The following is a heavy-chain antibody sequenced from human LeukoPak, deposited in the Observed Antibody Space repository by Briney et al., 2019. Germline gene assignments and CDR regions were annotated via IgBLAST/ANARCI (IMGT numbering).Heavy chain of an antibody. V-gene: IGHV3-30*18. CDR1: GFTFSSYG. Sequence: GGSLRLSCAASGFTFSSYGMHWVRQAPGKGLEWVAVISYDGSNKCYADSVKGRFTISRDNSKNTLYLQMNSLRAEDTAVYYCAKDYGSGGSFDYWGQGTLVTVSS. CDR2: ISYDGSNK. D-gene: IGHD2-15*01. CDR3: AKDYGSGGSFDY. J-gene: IGHJ4*02.